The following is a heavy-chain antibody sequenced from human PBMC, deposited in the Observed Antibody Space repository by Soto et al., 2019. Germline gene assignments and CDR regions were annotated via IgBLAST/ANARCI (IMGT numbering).Heavy chain of an antibody. CDR3: ARDVSPGGSGLYLDAFDI. CDR1: GFTFRSYW. V-gene: IGHV3-7*05. D-gene: IGHD6-25*01. Sequence: EVQLVESGGGLVQAGGSLRLSCEASGFTFRSYWMTWVRQAPGKGLEWVANIKKDESEMSYLDSVRGRFTISRDNAKNSRCLQMSILGAEDTARYYCARDVSPGGSGLYLDAFDIWGQGTMVTVSS. J-gene: IGHJ3*02. CDR2: IKKDESEM.